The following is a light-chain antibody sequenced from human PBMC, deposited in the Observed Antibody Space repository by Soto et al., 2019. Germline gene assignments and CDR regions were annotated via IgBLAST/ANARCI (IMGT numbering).Light chain of an antibody. CDR2: KAS. V-gene: IGKV1-5*03. J-gene: IGKJ2*01. Sequence: DIQMTQSPSTLSASVGDRVTITCRASQSISNWLAWYQQKPEKAPKLLIYKASSLESGVPSRFSGSGSGTEFTLTISSLQPDDFATYYCQQYNSSFGQGTKVEIK. CDR3: QQYNSS. CDR1: QSISNW.